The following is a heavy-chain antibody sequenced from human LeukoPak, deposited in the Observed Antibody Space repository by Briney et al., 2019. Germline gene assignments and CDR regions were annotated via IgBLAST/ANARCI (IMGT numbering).Heavy chain of an antibody. CDR2: IYSGGST. J-gene: IGHJ5*02. D-gene: IGHD6-13*01. CDR1: GLTVSINY. V-gene: IGHV3-66*01. Sequence: GGSLRLSCAASGLTVSINYMSWVRQAPGKGLEWVSVIYSGGSTYYADSVKGRFTISRDNSKNTLYLQMNSLRAEDTAVYYCATSAAGPSSWFDPWGQGTLVTVSS. CDR3: ATSAAGPSSWFDP.